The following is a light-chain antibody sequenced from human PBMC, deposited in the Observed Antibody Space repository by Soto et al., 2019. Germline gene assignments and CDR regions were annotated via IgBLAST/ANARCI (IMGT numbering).Light chain of an antibody. CDR3: QRYTSALFT. CDR1: QATNTY. Sequence: DVQLTQSPSSLSASVGDRVTITCRASQATNTYLAWYQQKPGKGPKLLIYSASTVQSGVPSRFSGSRSGTDFTLTISSLQPEDVATYYCQRYTSALFTFGPGNKVDI. J-gene: IGKJ3*01. CDR2: SAS. V-gene: IGKV1-27*01.